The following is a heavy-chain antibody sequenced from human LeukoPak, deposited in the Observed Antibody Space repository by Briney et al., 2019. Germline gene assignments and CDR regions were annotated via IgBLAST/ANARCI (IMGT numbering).Heavy chain of an antibody. J-gene: IGHJ6*02. V-gene: IGHV3-30*18. CDR3: AKDRWLGELSPGARASSMDV. CDR1: GFTFSSYG. Sequence: GGSLRLSCAASGFTFSSYGMHWVRQAPGKGLEWVAVISYDGSNKYYADSVKGRFTISRDNSKNTLYLQMNSLRAEDTAVYYCAKDRWLGELSPGARASSMDVWGQGTTVTVPS. CDR2: ISYDGSNK. D-gene: IGHD3-10*01.